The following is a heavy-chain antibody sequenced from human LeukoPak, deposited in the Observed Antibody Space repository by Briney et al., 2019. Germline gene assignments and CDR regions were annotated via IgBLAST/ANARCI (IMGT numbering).Heavy chain of an antibody. CDR3: ATGRYNWNPGAFDI. V-gene: IGHV1-24*01. CDR1: GYTLTELS. J-gene: IGHJ3*02. Sequence: ASVKVSCKVSGYTLTELSMHWVRQAPGKGLEWMGGFDPEDGETIYAQKFQGRVTMTENTSTDTAYMELSSLRSEDTAVYYCATGRYNWNPGAFDIWGQGTMVTVSS. D-gene: IGHD1-20*01. CDR2: FDPEDGET.